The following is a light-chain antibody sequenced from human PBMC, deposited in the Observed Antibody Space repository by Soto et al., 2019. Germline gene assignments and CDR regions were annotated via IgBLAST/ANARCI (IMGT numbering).Light chain of an antibody. Sequence: EIGLTQSPGTLSLSPGERATLSCRASQSVSSTYLAWYQQKPGQAPRLLIYSASSRATGIPDRFSGSGCGTDFTLTISRLEPEDFAVYYCQQYDSSPFTFGPGTKVDI. CDR3: QQYDSSPFT. J-gene: IGKJ3*01. CDR1: QSVSSTY. CDR2: SAS. V-gene: IGKV3-20*01.